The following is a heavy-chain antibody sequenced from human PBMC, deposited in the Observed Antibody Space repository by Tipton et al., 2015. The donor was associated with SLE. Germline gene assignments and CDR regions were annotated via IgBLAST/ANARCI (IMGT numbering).Heavy chain of an antibody. CDR1: GCSITTGSYY. Sequence: TLSLTCSVSGCSITTGSYYWSWIRQPAGKGLEWIGRLYTTGSTYYNPPLKSRVSMSVDTSKNQFSLRLSSVTAADTAVYYCARSPPRPLGYYYYYYYMDVWGKGTTVTVSS. J-gene: IGHJ6*03. V-gene: IGHV4-61*02. D-gene: IGHD7-27*01. CDR3: ARSPPRPLGYYYYYYYMDV. CDR2: LYTTGST.